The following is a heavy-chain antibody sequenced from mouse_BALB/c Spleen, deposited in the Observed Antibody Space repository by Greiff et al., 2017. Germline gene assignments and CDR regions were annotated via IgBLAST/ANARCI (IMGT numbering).Heavy chain of an antibody. D-gene: IGHD2-1*01. V-gene: IGHV5-4*02. J-gene: IGHJ3*01. CDR1: GFTFSDYY. CDR2: ISDGGSYT. Sequence: EVQRVESGGGLVKPGGSLKLSCAASGFTFSDYYMYWVRQTPEKRLEWVATISDGGSYTYYPDSVKGRFTISRDNAKNNLYLQMSSLKSEDTAMYYCARDADGTPFAYWGQGTLVTVSA. CDR3: ARDADGTPFAY.